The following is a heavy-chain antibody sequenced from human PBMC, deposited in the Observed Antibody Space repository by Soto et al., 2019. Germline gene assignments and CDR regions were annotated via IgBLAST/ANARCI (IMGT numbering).Heavy chain of an antibody. D-gene: IGHD6-19*01. J-gene: IGHJ3*01. CDR3: VRGATTTGWFDAFDL. Sequence: QVQLLESGGGVVQSGTSLRLPCVPSGFTPSSLGLPWVGQPPAKGLEWVPFIWDDGRDKYYADSVEGRFLISRDNSKNTMNLQVKSLRPEDTALYYCVRGATTTGWFDAFDLWGRGTMVTVSS. V-gene: IGHV3-33*03. CDR1: GFTPSSLG. CDR2: IWDDGRDK.